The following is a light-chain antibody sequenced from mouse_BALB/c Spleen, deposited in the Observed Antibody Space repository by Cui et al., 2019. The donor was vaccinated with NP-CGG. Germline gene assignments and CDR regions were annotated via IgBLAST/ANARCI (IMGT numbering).Light chain of an antibody. CDR3: ALWYSNDWV. V-gene: IGLV1*01. Sequence: QAVVTQESALTTSPGETVTLTCRSSTGAVTTSNYANWVQEKPAHLFPGLIGGTNNRAPGVPARFSGSLIGDKAALTITGAQTEDEAIYFCALWYSNDWVFGGGTKLTVL. J-gene: IGLJ1*01. CDR2: GTN. CDR1: TGAVTTSNY.